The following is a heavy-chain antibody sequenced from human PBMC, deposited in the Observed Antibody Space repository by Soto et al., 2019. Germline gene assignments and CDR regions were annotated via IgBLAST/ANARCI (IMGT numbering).Heavy chain of an antibody. V-gene: IGHV5-51*01. Sequence: GESLKISCNGSGYIFSSYWINWVRQMPGKGLEWMGIIYPDDSETRYSPSFQGQVTISVDKSTSSAYLQWRSLKASDSAMYYCARRRGMDVWGQGTTVTVS. J-gene: IGHJ6*02. CDR1: GYIFSSYW. CDR2: IYPDDSET. CDR3: ARRRGMDV.